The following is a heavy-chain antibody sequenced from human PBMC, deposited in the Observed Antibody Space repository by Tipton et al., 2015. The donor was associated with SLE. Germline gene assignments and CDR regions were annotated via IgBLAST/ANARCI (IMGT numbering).Heavy chain of an antibody. D-gene: IGHD4-11*01. CDR2: ISGSGGST. V-gene: IGHV3-23*01. CDR3: ARDSTTVTNFDY. Sequence: GSLRLSCAASGFTFSSYAMSWVRQAPGKGLEWVSAISGSGGSTYYADSVKGRFTISRDNAKNSLYLQMNSLRAEDTAVYYCARDSTTVTNFDYWGQGTLVTVSS. CDR1: GFTFSSYA. J-gene: IGHJ4*02.